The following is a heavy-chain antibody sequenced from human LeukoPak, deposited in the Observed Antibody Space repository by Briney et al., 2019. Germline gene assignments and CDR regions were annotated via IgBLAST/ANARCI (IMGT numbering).Heavy chain of an antibody. V-gene: IGHV4-4*02. CDR2: VNLQGST. CDR3: ARDRTYYDFWSGYSSDAFEI. D-gene: IGHD3-3*01. J-gene: IGHJ3*02. Sequence: SGTLSLTCGVSGGSISNTNWWTWVRQPPGKGLEWIGEVNLQGSTNYNPSLKSRVAISVDKSENHISLKLTSVTAADTAVYYCARDRTYYDFWSGYSSDAFEIWGQGTMVTVSS. CDR1: GGSISNTNW.